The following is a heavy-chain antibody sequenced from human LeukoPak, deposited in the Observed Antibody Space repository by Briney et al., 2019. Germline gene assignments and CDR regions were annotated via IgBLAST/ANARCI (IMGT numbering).Heavy chain of an antibody. D-gene: IGHD3-10*01. V-gene: IGHV4-34*01. CDR1: GGSFSGYY. J-gene: IGHJ4*02. Sequence: SETLSLTCAVYGGSFSGYYWSWIRQPPGKGLEWIGEINHGGSTNYNPSLKSRVTISVDTSKNQFSLKLSSVTAADTAVYYCARGSMVRGVIVLYYFDYWGQGTLVTVSS. CDR2: INHGGST. CDR3: ARGSMVRGVIVLYYFDY.